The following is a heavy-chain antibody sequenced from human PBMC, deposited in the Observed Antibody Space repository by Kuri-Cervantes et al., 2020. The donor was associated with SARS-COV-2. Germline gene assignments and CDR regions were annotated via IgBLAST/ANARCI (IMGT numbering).Heavy chain of an antibody. CDR1: GFTFSTYA. J-gene: IGHJ4*02. V-gene: IGHV3-30-3*01. CDR2: ISYDGNNT. D-gene: IGHD2-21*01. CDR3: ARDRVGVHDC. Sequence: GESLKISCAASGFTFSTYAITWVRRAPGKGLEWVAIISYDGNNTYYADSVKGRFTISRDNSRNTLYLQMNSLRTEDTAIYYCARDRVGVHDCWGQGTLVTVSS.